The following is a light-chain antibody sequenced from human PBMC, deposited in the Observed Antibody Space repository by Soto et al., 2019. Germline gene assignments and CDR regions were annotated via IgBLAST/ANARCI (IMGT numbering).Light chain of an antibody. CDR2: DAS. CDR1: QSVRSN. CDR3: QQRSNWPIT. V-gene: IGKV3D-15*01. Sequence: EIVMTQFPATLAVSLGERATLSCRASQSVRSNLAWYQQRPGQAPRLLIYDASTWATGVPARFSGSGSGTDFTLTISSLESEDFAVYYCQQRSNWPITFGQGTDWRL. J-gene: IGKJ5*01.